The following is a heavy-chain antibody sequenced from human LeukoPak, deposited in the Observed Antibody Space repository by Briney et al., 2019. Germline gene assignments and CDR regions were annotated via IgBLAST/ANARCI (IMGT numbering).Heavy chain of an antibody. J-gene: IGHJ3*02. CDR1: GGSISSSSYY. D-gene: IGHD3-3*01. CDR3: ARLEKRITIFGVVIDAFDI. Sequence: PSETLSLTCTVSGGSISSSSYYWGWIRQPPGKGLEWIGSIYYSGSTYYNPSLKSRVTISVDTSKNQFSLKPSSVTAADTAVYYCARLEKRITIFGVVIDAFDIWGQGTMVTVSS. V-gene: IGHV4-39*01. CDR2: IYYSGST.